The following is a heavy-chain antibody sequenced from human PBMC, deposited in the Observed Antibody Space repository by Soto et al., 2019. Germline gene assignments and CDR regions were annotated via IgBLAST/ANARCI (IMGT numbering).Heavy chain of an antibody. CDR1: GFTFSSYG. V-gene: IGHV3-33*01. D-gene: IGHD5-18*01. CDR2: IWYDGSNK. J-gene: IGHJ6*02. CDR3: AREKVDTAMVPRYYYGMDV. Sequence: GGSLRLSCAASGFTFSSYGMHWVRQAPGKGLEWVAVIWYDGSNKYYADSVKGRFTISRDNSKNTLYLQMNSLRAEDTAVYYCAREKVDTAMVPRYYYGMDVWGQGTTVTVSS.